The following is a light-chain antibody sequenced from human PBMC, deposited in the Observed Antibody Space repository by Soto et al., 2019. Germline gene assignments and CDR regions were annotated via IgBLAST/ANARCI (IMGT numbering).Light chain of an antibody. V-gene: IGKV1-5*01. CDR3: QQYNRYSYT. Sequence: DIQMTQSPSTLSASVGDRVTITCRASQSISTYLAWYQQKPGKAAKLLIYHASNLESGVPSRFSGSGSGTEFTLTISSLQPDDFATYYCQQYNRYSYTFGQGTKLEIK. CDR1: QSISTY. J-gene: IGKJ2*01. CDR2: HAS.